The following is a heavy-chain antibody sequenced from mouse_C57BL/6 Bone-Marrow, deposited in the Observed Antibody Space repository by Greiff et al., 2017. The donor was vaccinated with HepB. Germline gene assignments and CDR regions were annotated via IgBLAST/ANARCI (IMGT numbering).Heavy chain of an antibody. D-gene: IGHD2-5*01. CDR2: IRSKSNNYAT. V-gene: IGHV10-1*01. Sequence: EVKLVESGGGLVQPKGSLKLSCAASGFSFNTYAMNWVRQAPGKGLEWVARIRSKSNNYATYYADSVKDRFTISRDDSESMLYLQMNNLKTEDTAMYYCVRQRSNYLFFDYWGQGTTLTVSS. J-gene: IGHJ2*01. CDR1: GFSFNTYA. CDR3: VRQRSNYLFFDY.